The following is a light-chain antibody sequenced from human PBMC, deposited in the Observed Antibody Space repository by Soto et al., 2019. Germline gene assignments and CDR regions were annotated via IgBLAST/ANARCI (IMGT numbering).Light chain of an antibody. Sequence: QSVQTQPPSVTGAPGQRVTISCTGSNSNIGADYGVHWYQQFPETAPKLLIYDNTNRPSGVPDRFSGSKSGTSASLAITGLQAEDEADYYCQSFDSSFIGLVFGGGTQLTVL. CDR3: QSFDSSFIGLV. CDR1: NSNIGADYG. J-gene: IGLJ2*01. CDR2: DNT. V-gene: IGLV1-40*01.